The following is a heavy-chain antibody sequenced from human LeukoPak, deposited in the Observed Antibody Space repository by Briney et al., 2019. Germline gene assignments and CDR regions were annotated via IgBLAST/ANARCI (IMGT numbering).Heavy chain of an antibody. J-gene: IGHJ4*02. CDR3: ARKSGIAVAGAYYFDY. CDR2: ITISGDNT. V-gene: IGHV3-23*01. D-gene: IGHD6-19*01. Sequence: GGSLRLSCAVSGFTFSSHAMSWVRQAPGKGLEWVSSITISGDNTLYADSVKGRFTISRDNSKNTLYLQMNSLRAEDTAVYYCARKSGIAVAGAYYFDYWGQGTLVTVSS. CDR1: GFTFSSHA.